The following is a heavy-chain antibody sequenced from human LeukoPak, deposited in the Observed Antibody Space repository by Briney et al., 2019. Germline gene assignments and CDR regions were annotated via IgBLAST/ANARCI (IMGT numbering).Heavy chain of an antibody. V-gene: IGHV4-34*01. D-gene: IGHD2-8*02. CDR3: ARFPHPRVYWSYDMDV. J-gene: IGHJ6*03. CDR1: GGSFRGYY. CDR2: INHSGST. Sequence: SETLSLTCAVYGGSFRGYYWSWIRQPPGKGLEWIGEINHSGSTNYNPSLKSRVTISVDTSKNQLSLKLSSVTAADTAVYYCARFPHPRVYWSYDMDVWGKGTTVTVSS.